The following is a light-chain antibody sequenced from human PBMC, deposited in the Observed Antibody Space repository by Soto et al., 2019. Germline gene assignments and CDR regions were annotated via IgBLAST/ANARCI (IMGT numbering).Light chain of an antibody. CDR1: QSISRY. Sequence: DIQMTQSPSSLSASVGDRVTITCRASQSISRYLNWYQQRPGEAPNVLIFAASNLQSGVPSRFSSSGSGTDFTLTINGLQPEDFATYYCQQSYSVPPYTFGQGTKLQIK. V-gene: IGKV1-39*01. CDR2: AAS. J-gene: IGKJ2*01. CDR3: QQSYSVPPYT.